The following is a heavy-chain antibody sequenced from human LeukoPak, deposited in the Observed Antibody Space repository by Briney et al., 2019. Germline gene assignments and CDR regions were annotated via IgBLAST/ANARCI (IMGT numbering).Heavy chain of an antibody. D-gene: IGHD5-12*01. CDR3: ARGRGYSGYSYYFDY. CDR1: GYTFTSYG. J-gene: IGHJ4*02. Sequence: ASVKLSCKASGYTFTSYGISWVRQAPGQGLEWMGWISAYNGNTNYAQKLQGRVTMTTDTSTSTAYMELRSLRSDDTAVYYCARGRGYSGYSYYFDYWGQGTLVTVSS. V-gene: IGHV1-18*04. CDR2: ISAYNGNT.